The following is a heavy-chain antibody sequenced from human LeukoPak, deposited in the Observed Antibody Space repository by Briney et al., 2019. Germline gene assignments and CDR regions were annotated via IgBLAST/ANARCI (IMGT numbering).Heavy chain of an antibody. Sequence: GRSLRLSCAASGFTFSSYGMHWVRQAPGKGLEWVAVIWYDGSNKYYADSVKGRFTISRDNSKNMLYLQMNSLRVEDTAVYYCAKDRGRTWVQVANWGQGTLVTVSS. CDR1: GFTFSSYG. J-gene: IGHJ4*02. CDR3: AKDRGRTWVQVAN. CDR2: IWYDGSNK. D-gene: IGHD3-10*01. V-gene: IGHV3-33*06.